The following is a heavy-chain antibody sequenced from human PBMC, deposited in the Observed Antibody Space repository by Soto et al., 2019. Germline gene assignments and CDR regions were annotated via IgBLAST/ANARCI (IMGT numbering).Heavy chain of an antibody. D-gene: IGHD2-15*01. V-gene: IGHV4-39*01. J-gene: IGHJ3*02. CDR1: GGSISSSSYY. CDR2: IYYSGST. CDR3: ARLCRFYCSGCSSDQGVHDAIHI. Sequence: PSETLSLTCTASGGSISSSSYYWGWIRQPPGKGLEWIGSIYYSGSTYYNPSLKSRVTISVDTSKNQFSLKLSSVTAADTAVYYCARLCRFYCSGCSSDQGVHDAIHISGQATIVTVSS.